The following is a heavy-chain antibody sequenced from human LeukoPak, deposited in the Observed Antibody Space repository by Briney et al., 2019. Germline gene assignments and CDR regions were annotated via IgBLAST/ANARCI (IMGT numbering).Heavy chain of an antibody. CDR1: KFTFNTYA. CDR2: ISYDGSNT. V-gene: IGHV3-30*04. Sequence: GGSLRLSCAASKFTFNTYAMHWVRQAPGKGLEWVSLISYDGSNTYYADSVRGRFTISRDNSKNTLFLQMNSLRGDDTAVYYCAREADSSGWFDYWGQGTLVTVSS. D-gene: IGHD6-19*01. CDR3: AREADSSGWFDY. J-gene: IGHJ4*02.